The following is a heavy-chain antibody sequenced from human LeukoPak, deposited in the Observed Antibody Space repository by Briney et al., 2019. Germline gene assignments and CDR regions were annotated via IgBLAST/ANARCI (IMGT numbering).Heavy chain of an antibody. Sequence: ASVKVSCKASGYTFTDFYFIYWVRQAPGQGPEWMGWINPNSGDTHYARKFHGRVTMTRDTSISTAYMDLTRLTSDDTAIYYCARDRGTNVVFDHWGQGTLVTVSS. CDR2: INPNSGDT. CDR1: GYTFTDFYF. J-gene: IGHJ4*02. V-gene: IGHV1-2*02. D-gene: IGHD1-14*01. CDR3: ARDRGTNVVFDH.